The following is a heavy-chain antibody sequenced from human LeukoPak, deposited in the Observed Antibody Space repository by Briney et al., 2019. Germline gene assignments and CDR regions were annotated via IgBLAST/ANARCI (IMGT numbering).Heavy chain of an antibody. J-gene: IGHJ3*02. V-gene: IGHV4-59*01. CDR2: IYYSGST. Sequence: SQTLSLTCTVSGGSISSFYWSWIRQPPGKGLEWIGYIYYSGSTTYNPSLTSRVTISVDTSKNQFSLKLSSVTAADTAVYYCARARQWSMAARGGAFDIWGQGTMVTVSS. D-gene: IGHD6-6*01. CDR3: ARARQWSMAARGGAFDI. CDR1: GGSISSFY.